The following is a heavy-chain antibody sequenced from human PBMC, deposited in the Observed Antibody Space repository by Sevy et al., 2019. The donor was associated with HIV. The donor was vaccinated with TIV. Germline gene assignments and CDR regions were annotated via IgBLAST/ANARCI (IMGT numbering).Heavy chain of an antibody. Sequence: GGSLRLSCVASGFTFSSHAMNWVRQVPGKGLEWVSSIGTNGDGRYYADSVKGRFTISRDNSKSTLYLQMNSLRAEDTALYYCSKPIYVYDNSGYSGDYWGQGIRVTVSS. CDR2: IGTNGDGR. V-gene: IGHV3-23*01. CDR3: SKPIYVYDNSGYSGDY. CDR1: GFTFSSHA. J-gene: IGHJ4*02. D-gene: IGHD3-22*01.